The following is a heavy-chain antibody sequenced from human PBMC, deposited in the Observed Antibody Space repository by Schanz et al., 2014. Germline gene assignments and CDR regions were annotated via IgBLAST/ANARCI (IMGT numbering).Heavy chain of an antibody. Sequence: QLMQSGSEVRKPGASVKVSCKASGYIFGSHGMTWVRQAPGQGPELMGWINAHTGNTQYAQKFHGRVNMARDTVTATVHLELAKMRTDGTAIYYCARVHSATYHYNSPGAFDIWGQGTRVTVSS. D-gene: IGHD3-10*01. V-gene: IGHV1-18*01. J-gene: IGHJ3*02. CDR3: ARVHSATYHYNSPGAFDI. CDR2: INAHTGNT. CDR1: GYIFGSHG.